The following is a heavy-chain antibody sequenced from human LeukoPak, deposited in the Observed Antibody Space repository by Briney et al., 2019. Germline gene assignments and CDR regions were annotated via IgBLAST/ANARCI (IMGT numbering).Heavy chain of an antibody. CDR3: ARHLSGVTGYSYGRGIDY. CDR1: GFTFSSYE. Sequence: PGGSLRLSCAASGFTFSSYEMTWVRQAPGKGLEWVAYITTSGTNEYYVDSVKGRFTISRDNAKNSLYLQMNSLRAEDTAVYYCARHLSGVTGYSYGRGIDYWGQGTLVTVSS. CDR2: ITTSGTNE. V-gene: IGHV3-48*03. J-gene: IGHJ4*02. D-gene: IGHD5-18*01.